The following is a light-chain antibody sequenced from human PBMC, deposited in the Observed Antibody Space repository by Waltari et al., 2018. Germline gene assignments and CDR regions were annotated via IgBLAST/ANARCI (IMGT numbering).Light chain of an antibody. J-gene: IGLJ1*01. CDR1: HNNVRNHG. CDR3: SAWDSSLSVHV. V-gene: IGLV10-54*04. Sequence: QAGLTQPPSVSKGLRQTVTLTCPGDHNNVRNHGAAWPQQHQGHPPKLLSYRDNNRPSGISERFSASRSGNTASLTITGLQPEDEADYYCSAWDSSLSVHVFGTGTKVTV. CDR2: RDN.